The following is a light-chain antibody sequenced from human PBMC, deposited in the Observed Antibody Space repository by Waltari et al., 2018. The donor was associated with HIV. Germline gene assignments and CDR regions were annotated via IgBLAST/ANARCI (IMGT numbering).Light chain of an antibody. CDR3: QQYGTAPYT. V-gene: IGKV3-20*01. J-gene: IGKJ2*01. Sequence: EIVLTQSPGTLSLSPGESATLSCRASQSVSRSYLAWYQQKPGQAPRLLIYGASSRATGIPDRFSGSGSGTDFTRTISRLEPEDLAMYYCQQYGTAPYTFGQGTKLEIK. CDR2: GAS. CDR1: QSVSRSY.